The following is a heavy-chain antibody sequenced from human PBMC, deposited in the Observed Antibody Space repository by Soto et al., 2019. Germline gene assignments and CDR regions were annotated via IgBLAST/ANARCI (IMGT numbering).Heavy chain of an antibody. CDR3: ASARIAVADTADFDC. CDR1: GGAISSSNW. J-gene: IGHJ4*02. V-gene: IGHV4-4*02. Sequence: QVQLQESGTGLVKPSGTLSLTCAVSGGAISSSNWWRWVRQPPGKGLEWIGEIYHGGSSEYNPSLKSRVTISVDKSKNQFSLKLTSVTAADTAVYYCASARIAVADTADFDCWGQGTLVTVSS. CDR2: IYHGGSS. D-gene: IGHD6-19*01.